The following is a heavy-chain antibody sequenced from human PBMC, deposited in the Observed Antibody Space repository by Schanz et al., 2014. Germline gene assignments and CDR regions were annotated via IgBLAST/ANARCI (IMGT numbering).Heavy chain of an antibody. V-gene: IGHV1-69*02. J-gene: IGHJ6*02. CDR1: GDTFSKYN. CDR3: TRLRRADPNGFEV. D-gene: IGHD6-19*01. Sequence: QVQLVQSGPEVKKPGSSVKVSCQAFGDTFSKYNIMWVRQVPGQGLEWLGRIMPLRGIGNNAWKFQDRLTITADKSMNRTYRELSSLGTEDTAVYYCTRLRRADPNGFEVWGQGTTVTVS. CDR2: IMPLRGIG.